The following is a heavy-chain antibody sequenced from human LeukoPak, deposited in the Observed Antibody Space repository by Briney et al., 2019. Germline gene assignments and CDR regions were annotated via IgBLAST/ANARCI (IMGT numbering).Heavy chain of an antibody. V-gene: IGHV4-59*01. D-gene: IGHD3-10*01. CDR2: IYYSGCT. CDR3: ARDRGKGFDY. Sequence: SETLSLTCTVSGGSISSYYWSWIRQPPGKGLEWIGYIYYSGCTNYNPSLKSRVTISVDTSKNQFSLKLSSVTAADTAVYYCARDRGKGFDYWGQGTLVTVSS. CDR1: GGSISSYY. J-gene: IGHJ4*02.